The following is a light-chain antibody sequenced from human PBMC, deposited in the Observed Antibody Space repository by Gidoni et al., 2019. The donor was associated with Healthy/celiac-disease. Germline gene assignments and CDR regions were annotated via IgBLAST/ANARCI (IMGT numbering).Light chain of an antibody. CDR2: SIN. V-gene: IGLV8-61*01. Sequence: QTVVTQEPSFSVSPGGTVTLTCGLSSGSVSTSYYPSWYQQTPGQAPRTLIYSINTRSSGVPDRFSGSILGNKAALTITGAQADDESDYYCVLYMGSGISVFGGVTKLTVL. CDR1: SGSVSTSYY. CDR3: VLYMGSGISV. J-gene: IGLJ3*02.